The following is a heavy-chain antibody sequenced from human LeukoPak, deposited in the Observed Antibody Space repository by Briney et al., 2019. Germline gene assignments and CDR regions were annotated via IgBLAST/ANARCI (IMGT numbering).Heavy chain of an antibody. CDR3: ARAGGSYNYRNWFDP. J-gene: IGHJ5*02. CDR2: INPNSGGT. Sequence: APMEGSWKASGKTFTGHYIPWGRQAPGQRLGGVGWINPNSGGTNYEQKFQGRVTMTRDTSISTAYMELSRLRSDDTAVYYCARAGGSYNYRNWFDPWGQGTLVTVSS. D-gene: IGHD1-26*01. V-gene: IGHV1-2*02. CDR1: GKTFTGHY.